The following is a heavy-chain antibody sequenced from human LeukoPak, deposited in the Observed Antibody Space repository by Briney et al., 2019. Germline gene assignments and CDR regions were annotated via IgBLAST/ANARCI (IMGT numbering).Heavy chain of an antibody. D-gene: IGHD3-22*01. Sequence: SETLSLTCAVSGGSISSSNWWSWVRQPPGKGLEWIGSIYHSGSTYYNPSLKSRVTISVDTSKNQFSLKLSSVTAADTAVYYCARGENYYDSSGYEIYFDYWGQGTLVTVSS. CDR3: ARGENYYDSSGYEIYFDY. J-gene: IGHJ4*02. CDR1: GGSISSSNW. CDR2: IYHSGST. V-gene: IGHV4-4*02.